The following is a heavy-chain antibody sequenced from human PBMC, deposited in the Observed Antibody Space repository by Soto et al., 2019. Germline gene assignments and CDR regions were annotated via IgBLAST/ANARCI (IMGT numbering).Heavy chain of an antibody. Sequence: EVQLLESGGGLVQPGGSLRLSCAASGFTFSSYAMSWVRQAPGKGLEWVSAICGSGGSTYYADSVKGRFTISRDNSKNTLYLQMNSLRAEDTAVYYCAKDMRYGDYGDGYYYGMDVWGQGATVTVSS. CDR2: ICGSGGST. J-gene: IGHJ6*02. V-gene: IGHV3-23*01. CDR1: GFTFSSYA. D-gene: IGHD4-17*01. CDR3: AKDMRYGDYGDGYYYGMDV.